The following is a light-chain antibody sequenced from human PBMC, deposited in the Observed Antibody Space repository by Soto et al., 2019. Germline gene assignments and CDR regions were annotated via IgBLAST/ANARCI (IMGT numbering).Light chain of an antibody. CDR3: SSYGSTSTRYV. V-gene: IGLV2-14*01. J-gene: IGLJ1*01. CDR1: SSDVGGYNY. Sequence: QSALAQPASVSGYPGQSITISCTGTSSDVGGYNYVSWYQQHPGKAPKLMIYEVRNRPSGVSNRFSGSKSGNTASLTISGLQAEDEGDYFCSSYGSTSTRYVFGTGTKLTVL. CDR2: EVR.